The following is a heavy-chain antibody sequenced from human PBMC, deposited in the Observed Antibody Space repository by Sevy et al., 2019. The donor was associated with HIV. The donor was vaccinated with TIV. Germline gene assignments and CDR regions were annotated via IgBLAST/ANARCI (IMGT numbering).Heavy chain of an antibody. Sequence: GGSLRLSCADSGFTFSTYSMNWVRQGPGKGLEWVSSISSSSNYIYYADSVKGRFTVSRDNAKNSLYLQMNSLRAEDTAVYYCAREAEYSSSSGLGWFDPWGQGTLVTVSS. V-gene: IGHV3-21*01. CDR1: GFTFSTYS. CDR3: AREAEYSSSSGLGWFDP. D-gene: IGHD6-6*01. CDR2: ISSSSNYI. J-gene: IGHJ5*02.